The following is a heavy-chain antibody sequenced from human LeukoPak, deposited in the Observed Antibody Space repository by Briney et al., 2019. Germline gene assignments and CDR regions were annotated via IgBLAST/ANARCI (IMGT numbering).Heavy chain of an antibody. V-gene: IGHV4-34*01. D-gene: IGHD6-13*01. Sequence: PSQTLSLTCAVYGGSFSGYYWSWIRQPPGKGLEWIGEINHSGSTNYNPSLKSRVTISVDTSKNQFSLKLSSVTAADTAVYYCARMTVGIAAAGKPMDVWGKGTTVTVSS. CDR2: INHSGST. CDR1: GGSFSGYY. CDR3: ARMTVGIAAAGKPMDV. J-gene: IGHJ6*03.